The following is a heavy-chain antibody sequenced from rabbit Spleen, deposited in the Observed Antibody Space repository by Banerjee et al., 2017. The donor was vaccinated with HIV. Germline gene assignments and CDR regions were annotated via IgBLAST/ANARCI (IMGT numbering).Heavy chain of an antibody. CDR1: GFSFSSSYW. V-gene: IGHV1S45*01. J-gene: IGHJ3*01. Sequence: QEQLTETGGGLVQPGGSLTLSCKASGFSFSSSYWICWVRQAPGKGLEWIAAFYAGSSGSTDYASWAKGRFTISKTSSTTVDLKMTSLTAADTATYFCARGGGLWGQGTLVTVS. CDR2: FYAGSSGST. CDR3: ARGGGL.